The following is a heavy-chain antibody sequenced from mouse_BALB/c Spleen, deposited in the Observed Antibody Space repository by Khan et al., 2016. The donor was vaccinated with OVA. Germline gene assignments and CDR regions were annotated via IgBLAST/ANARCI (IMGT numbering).Heavy chain of an antibody. CDR3: ARGPYYGSSPCYFDS. CDR2: ISTGGST. J-gene: IGHJ2*01. Sequence: EVELVESGGGLVKPGGSLKLSCAASGFTFSSYDMSWVRQTPEKRLAWVASISTGGSTYYPDSVKGRFTISRDNVRNILSLQMSSLMSEDTAMYYCARGPYYGSSPCYFDSWGQGTTLTVSS. D-gene: IGHD1-1*01. CDR1: GFTFSSYD. V-gene: IGHV5-6-5*01.